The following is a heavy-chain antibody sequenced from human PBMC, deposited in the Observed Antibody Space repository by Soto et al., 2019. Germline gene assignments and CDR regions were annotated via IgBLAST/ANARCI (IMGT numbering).Heavy chain of an antibody. D-gene: IGHD5-18*01. Sequence: SVKVSCKASGGTFSSYTISWVRQAPGQGLEWMGRIIPILGIANYAQKFQGRVTITADKSTSTAYMELSSLRSEDTAVYYCARDGQLRNYYYYGMDVWGQGNTVTFSS. J-gene: IGHJ6*02. CDR3: ARDGQLRNYYYYGMDV. V-gene: IGHV1-69*04. CDR2: IIPILGIA. CDR1: GGTFSSYT.